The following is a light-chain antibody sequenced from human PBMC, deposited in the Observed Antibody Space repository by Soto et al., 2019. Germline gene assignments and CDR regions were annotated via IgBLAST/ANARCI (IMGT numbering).Light chain of an antibody. CDR2: NNN. J-gene: IGLJ3*02. CDR1: SSNIGSTT. V-gene: IGLV1-44*01. CDR3: AAWDDSLNGVV. Sequence: HFMLTQPPSASGTPGQRVTIACSGSSSNIGSTTVKWYQQLPGTAPKLLIYNNNQRPSGVPDRFSGSKSGTSASLAISGLQSEDEADYYCAAWDDSLNGVVFGGGTQLTVL.